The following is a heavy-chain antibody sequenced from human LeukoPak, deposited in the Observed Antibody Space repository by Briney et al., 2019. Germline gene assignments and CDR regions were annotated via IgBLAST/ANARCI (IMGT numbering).Heavy chain of an antibody. CDR3: ARADFIDAGPYVIAP. D-gene: IGHD3-3*01. CDR1: GYTFTDYY. V-gene: IGHV1-2*02. J-gene: IGHJ5*02. Sequence: ASVRVSCKTSGYTFTDYYIHWVRQAPGQGLEWMGWINTKTGRTSFARTFQGRVTLTRDPSITTVYMDMAWQTSDDTAIYFCARADFIDAGPYVIAPWGQGTLVTVSS. CDR2: INTKTGRT.